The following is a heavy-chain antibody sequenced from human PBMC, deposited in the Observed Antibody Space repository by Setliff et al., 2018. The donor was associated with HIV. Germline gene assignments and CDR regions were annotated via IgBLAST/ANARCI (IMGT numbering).Heavy chain of an antibody. D-gene: IGHD2-15*01. Sequence: GASVKVSCKASGYTFTGYYMHWVRQAPGQGLEWMGIINPSSGSTTYAQKFQGRVTMTRDTSTSTVYMELSRLRSDDTAVYYCARRDPAALSPFDCWGQGTLVTVSS. V-gene: IGHV1-46*01. CDR1: GYTFTGYY. CDR2: INPSSGST. CDR3: ARRDPAALSPFDC. J-gene: IGHJ4*02.